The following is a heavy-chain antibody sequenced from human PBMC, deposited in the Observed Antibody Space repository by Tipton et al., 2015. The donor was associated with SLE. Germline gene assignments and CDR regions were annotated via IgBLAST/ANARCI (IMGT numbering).Heavy chain of an antibody. CDR3: ARAPYGDYVDY. D-gene: IGHD4-17*01. CDR2: IYYSGST. V-gene: IGHV4-61*01. Sequence: TLSLTCAVSGYSISSGYYWSWIRQPPGKGLEWIGYIYYSGSTNYNPSLKSRVTISVDTSKNQFSLKLSSVTAADTVVYYCARAPYGDYVDYWGQGTLVTVSS. CDR1: GYSISSGYY. J-gene: IGHJ4*02.